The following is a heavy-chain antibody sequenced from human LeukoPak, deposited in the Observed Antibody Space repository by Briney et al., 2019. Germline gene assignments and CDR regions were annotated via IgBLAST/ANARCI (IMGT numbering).Heavy chain of an antibody. Sequence: PSETLTLTCTVAGGSISSYYWSWIRQPAGKGLEWIGRIYTSGSTNYNPSLKSRVTMSVDTSKNQFSLKLSSVTAADTAVYYCASRPRGRHSSSSEGAGVGRVQLRYNWFDPWGQGTLVTVSS. CDR3: ASRPRGRHSSSSEGAGVGRVQLRYNWFDP. J-gene: IGHJ5*02. CDR1: GGSISSYY. CDR2: IYTSGST. V-gene: IGHV4-4*07. D-gene: IGHD6-6*01.